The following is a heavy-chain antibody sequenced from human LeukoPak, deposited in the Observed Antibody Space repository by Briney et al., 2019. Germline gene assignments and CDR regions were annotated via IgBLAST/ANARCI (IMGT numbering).Heavy chain of an antibody. CDR1: GFTFDTYY. J-gene: IGHJ6*02. CDR2: ISISGYTI. Sequence: GGSLRLSCAASGFTFDTYYMTWIRQAPGKGLEWVAHISISGYTIYYGDPVKGRFTISRDNSKNTLYLQMNSLRAEDTAVYYCARDSTVTGAVDGDVWGQGTTVTDSS. CDR3: ARDSTVTGAVDGDV. D-gene: IGHD4-17*01. V-gene: IGHV3-11*04.